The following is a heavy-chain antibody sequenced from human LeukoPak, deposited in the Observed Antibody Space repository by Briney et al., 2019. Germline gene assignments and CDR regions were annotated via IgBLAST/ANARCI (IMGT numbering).Heavy chain of an antibody. D-gene: IGHD2-2*01. Sequence: GGSLRLSCAASGFTFSTYAMNWVRQAPGKGLECVSVIYSGGSTYYADSVKGRFTISRHNSENTLYLQMNSLRTEDTAVYYCGGCTTTSCYFLDYWGQGTLVTVSS. J-gene: IGHJ4*02. CDR1: GFTFSTYA. CDR2: IYSGGST. V-gene: IGHV3-53*04. CDR3: GGCTTTSCYFLDY.